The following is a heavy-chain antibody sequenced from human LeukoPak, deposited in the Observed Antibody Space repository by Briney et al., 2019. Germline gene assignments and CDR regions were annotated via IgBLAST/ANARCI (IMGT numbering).Heavy chain of an antibody. CDR1: RFTFSTFA. J-gene: IGHJ6*01. V-gene: IGHV3-23*01. CDR3: AKMKGHPLPKYYMDV. CDR2: ISGSGDNT. Sequence: GGSLRLSCAASRFTFSTFAMNWVRQAPGRGLEWVSGISGSGDNTLYADSVKGRFTISRDNSKNTLYLEMNSLRAEDTAIYYCAKMKGHPLPKYYMDVWGQGTTVTVSS. D-gene: IGHD1-26*01.